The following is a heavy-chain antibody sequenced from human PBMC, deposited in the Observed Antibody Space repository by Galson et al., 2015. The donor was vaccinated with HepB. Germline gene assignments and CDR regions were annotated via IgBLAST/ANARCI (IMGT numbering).Heavy chain of an antibody. J-gene: IGHJ3*02. CDR2: MNPNSGTK. D-gene: IGHD2-2*01. CDR1: GYTFTSYD. CDR3: ARCLSCSSTSCVPFDAFHI. Sequence: SVKVSCKASGYTFTSYDINWVRQATGQGLERMGWMNPNSGTKVYAQKLQGRLTMTRSTSISNHYMELSSMKSEDTALYDCARCLSCSSTSCVPFDAFHIWGQGTVVTVSS. V-gene: IGHV1-8*01.